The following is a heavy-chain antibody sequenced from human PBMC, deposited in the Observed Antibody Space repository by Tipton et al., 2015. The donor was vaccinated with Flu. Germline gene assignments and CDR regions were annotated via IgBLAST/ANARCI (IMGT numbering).Heavy chain of an antibody. CDR1: GGTFSSYA. D-gene: IGHD1-26*01. J-gene: IGHJ4*02. V-gene: IGHV1-69*12. CDR3: ARSGKGGGSSGGRGSFDY. Sequence: QVQLVQSGAEVKKPGSSVKVSCKASGGTFSSYAISWVRQAPGQGLEWMGGIIPIFGTANYAQKFQGRVTITADESTSTAYMELSGLRSGDTAVFSWARSGKGGGSSGGRGSFDYWAREPWSPSPQ. CDR2: IIPIFGTA.